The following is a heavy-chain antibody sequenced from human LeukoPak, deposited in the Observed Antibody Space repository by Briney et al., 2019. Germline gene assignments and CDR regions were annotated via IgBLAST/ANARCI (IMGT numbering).Heavy chain of an antibody. V-gene: IGHV4-34*01. J-gene: IGHJ4*02. D-gene: IGHD6-13*01. CDR2: INHSGST. CDR1: GGSFSGYY. CDR3: ASLPGIAAAGGDY. Sequence: SETPSLTCAVYGGSFSGYYWSWIRQPPGKGLEWIGEINHSGSTNYNPSLKSRVTISVDTSKNQFSLKLSSVTAADTAVYYCASLPGIAAAGGDYWGQGTLVTVSS.